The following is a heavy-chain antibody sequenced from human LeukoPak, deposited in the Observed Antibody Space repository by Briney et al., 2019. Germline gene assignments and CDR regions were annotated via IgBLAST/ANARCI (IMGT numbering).Heavy chain of an antibody. Sequence: PSETLSLTCTVSGGSISSYYWSWIRQPPGKGLEWIGYIYYSGSTNYNPSLKSRVTISVDTSKNQFSLKLSSVTAADTAVYYCARAESQDSSGYYLSRTPSVYFDYWGQGTLVTVSS. CDR3: ARAESQDSSGYYLSRTPSVYFDY. D-gene: IGHD3-22*01. CDR1: GGSISSYY. J-gene: IGHJ4*02. V-gene: IGHV4-59*01. CDR2: IYYSGST.